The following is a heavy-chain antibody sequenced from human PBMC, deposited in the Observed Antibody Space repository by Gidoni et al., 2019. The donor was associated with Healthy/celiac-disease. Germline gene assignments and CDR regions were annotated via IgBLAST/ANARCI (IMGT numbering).Heavy chain of an antibody. CDR2: ISYDGSNK. D-gene: IGHD4-17*01. CDR1: GFPFSSYG. V-gene: IGHV3-30*18. CDR3: AKDWRLHYGDYH. Sequence: QVQLVESGGGVVQPGRSLRLSCAASGFPFSSYGMHWVRQAPGKGLEWVAVISYDGSNKYYADSVKGRFTISRDNSKNTLYLQMNSLRAEDTAVYYCAKDWRLHYGDYHWGQGTLVTVSS. J-gene: IGHJ5*02.